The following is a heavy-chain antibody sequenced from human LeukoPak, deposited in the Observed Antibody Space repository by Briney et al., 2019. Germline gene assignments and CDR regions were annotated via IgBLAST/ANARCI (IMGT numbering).Heavy chain of an antibody. CDR2: ISSSSSYI. J-gene: IGHJ6*03. Sequence: PGGSLRLSCAASGFTFSGYEMNWVRQAPGKGLEWVSSISSSSSYIYYADSVKGRFTISRDNAKNSLYLQMNSLRAEDTAVYYCAREGAYYYYMDVWGKGTTVTISS. CDR1: GFTFSGYE. V-gene: IGHV3-21*01. CDR3: AREGAYYYYMDV.